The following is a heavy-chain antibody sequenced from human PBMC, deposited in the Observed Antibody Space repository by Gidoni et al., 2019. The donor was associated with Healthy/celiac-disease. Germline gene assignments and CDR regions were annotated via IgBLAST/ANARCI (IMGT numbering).Heavy chain of an antibody. J-gene: IGHJ4*02. Sequence: EVQLLESGGGLVQPGGSLRLSCAASGFTFNHYAMSWVRQAPGKGLEWVSAISTSGGSTHYADSVKGRFTISRDNSKNTMYLEMNSLRAEDTAVYYCAKNGAVGATSGGFGVDYWGQGTLVTVSS. CDR2: ISTSGGST. CDR3: AKNGAVGATSGGFGVDY. CDR1: GFTFNHYA. V-gene: IGHV3-23*01. D-gene: IGHD1-26*01.